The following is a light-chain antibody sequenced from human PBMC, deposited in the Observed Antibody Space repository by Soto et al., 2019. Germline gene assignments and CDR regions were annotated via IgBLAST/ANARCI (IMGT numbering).Light chain of an antibody. Sequence: EIVMTQSPGTLSSSPGERATLSCRASQSVSSSYLAWYQQKPGQAPRLLLYGASTRATGTPTRFSGSGSGTEFTLAISSLQSEDFAIYYCQQYKSWPPITFGQGTRLEIK. CDR3: QQYKSWPPIT. CDR1: QSVSSSY. V-gene: IGKV3-15*01. CDR2: GAS. J-gene: IGKJ5*01.